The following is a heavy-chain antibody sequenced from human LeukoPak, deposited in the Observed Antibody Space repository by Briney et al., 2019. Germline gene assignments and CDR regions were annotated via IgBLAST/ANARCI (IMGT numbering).Heavy chain of an antibody. CDR3: AKEPRTGAILTHGPD. CDR2: ISGSGSST. J-gene: IGHJ4*02. V-gene: IGHV3-23*01. CDR1: GFTFSSYA. Sequence: GGSLRLSCAASGFTFSSYAMSWVRQAPGKGLERVSAISGSGSSTYYADSVKGRFTISRDNSKNTLYLQMNSLRAEDAAVYYCAKEPRTGAILTHGPDWGQGTLVTVSS. D-gene: IGHD1-1*01.